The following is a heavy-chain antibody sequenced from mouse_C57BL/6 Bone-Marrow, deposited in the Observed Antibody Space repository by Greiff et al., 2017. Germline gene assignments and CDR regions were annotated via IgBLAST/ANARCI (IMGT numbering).Heavy chain of an antibody. V-gene: IGHV1-69*01. D-gene: IGHD3-2*02. CDR3: AGHGSGYWFAY. Sequence: QVQLQQSGAELVMPGASVTLSCKASGYTFTSYWMHWVKQRPGQGLEWIGESDPSGSYTNYNQQFKGKSTLTVDKSSSTAYMQLSSLTSEDSAVYYFAGHGSGYWFAYWGQGTLVTVSA. J-gene: IGHJ3*01. CDR1: GYTFTSYW. CDR2: SDPSGSYT.